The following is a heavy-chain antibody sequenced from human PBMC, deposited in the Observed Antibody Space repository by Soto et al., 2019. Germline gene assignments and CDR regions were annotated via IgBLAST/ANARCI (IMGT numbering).Heavy chain of an antibody. J-gene: IGHJ4*02. CDR2: IYYSVST. V-gene: IGHV4-59*08. D-gene: IGHD4-17*01. CDR3: ARHETPHGDYDY. Sequence: QVQLQESGPGLVKPSETLSLTCTVSGGSISSYYWSWIRQPPGKGLERIGYIYYSVSTNYNPSLTSRVTIPVDTSTTQSSLKLSSVTAADTAVYYCARHETPHGDYDYWGQGTLVTVSS. CDR1: GGSISSYY.